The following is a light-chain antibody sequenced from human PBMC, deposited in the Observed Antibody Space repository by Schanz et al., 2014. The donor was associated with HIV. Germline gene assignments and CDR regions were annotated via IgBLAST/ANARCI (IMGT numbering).Light chain of an antibody. V-gene: IGLV1-44*01. CDR1: AFNVGQNY. J-gene: IGLJ2*01. CDR2: GNN. Sequence: QSVLTQPPSVSAAPGQRVTISCSGSAFNVGQNYVSWYQQFPGTAPKLLIYGNNNRPSGVPDRFSGSKSGTSASLAISGLQSEDGGDYYCAAWDDSLNAVLFGGGTKLTVL. CDR3: AAWDDSLNAVL.